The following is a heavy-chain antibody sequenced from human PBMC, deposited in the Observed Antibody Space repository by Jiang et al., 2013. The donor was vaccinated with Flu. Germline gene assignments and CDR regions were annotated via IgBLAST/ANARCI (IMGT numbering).Heavy chain of an antibody. CDR2: MNPNSGNT. V-gene: IGHV1-8*01. Sequence: GAEVKKPGASVKVSCKASGYTFTSYDINWVRQATGQGLEWMGWMNPNSGNTGYAQKFQGRVTMTRNTSISTAYMELSSLRSEDTAVYYCARDYSNYYCYYGMDVWGQGTTVTVSS. CDR1: GYTFTSYD. J-gene: IGHJ6*02. D-gene: IGHD4-11*01. CDR3: ARDYSNYYCYYGMDV.